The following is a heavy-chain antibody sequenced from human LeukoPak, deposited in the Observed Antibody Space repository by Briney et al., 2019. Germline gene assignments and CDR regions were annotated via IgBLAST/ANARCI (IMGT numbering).Heavy chain of an antibody. CDR3: ARARGGYSSGWFDP. D-gene: IGHD5-18*01. V-gene: IGHV4-34*01. Sequence: SETLSLTCAVYGGSFSGYYWSWIRQPPGKGLEWIGEINHSGSTNYNPSLKSRVTISVDTSENQFSLKLSSVTAADTAVYYCARARGGYSSGWFDPWGQGTLVTVSS. CDR2: INHSGST. CDR1: GGSFSGYY. J-gene: IGHJ5*02.